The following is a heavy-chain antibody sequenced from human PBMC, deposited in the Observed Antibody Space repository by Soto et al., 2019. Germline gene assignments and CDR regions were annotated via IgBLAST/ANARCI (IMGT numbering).Heavy chain of an antibody. J-gene: IGHJ4*02. CDR1: GFSFSSYA. CDR3: AKGSIEYSASVDN. V-gene: IGHV3-23*01. D-gene: IGHD5-12*01. Sequence: EVQLLESGGGLVQPGGSLRLSCAASGFSFSSYAMVWVRQAPGKGLEWVAVISGGGGNSYFADSGKGRFTIARDNSKNVLSLEMNSLRAEDTAIYFCAKGSIEYSASVDNWGQGTLVLVSS. CDR2: ISGGGGNS.